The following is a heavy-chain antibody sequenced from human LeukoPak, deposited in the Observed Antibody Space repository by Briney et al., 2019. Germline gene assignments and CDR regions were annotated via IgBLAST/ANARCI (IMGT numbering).Heavy chain of an antibody. CDR2: IIPILGTA. J-gene: IGHJ6*03. CDR3: ARFIASSSSGFYYMDV. Sequence: ASVKVSCKASGGTFSSYTISWVRQAPGQGLEWMGRIIPILGTANYAQKFQGRVTITADKSTSTAYMELSSLRSEDTAVYYCARFIASSSSGFYYMDVWGKGTTVTVSS. D-gene: IGHD6-6*01. V-gene: IGHV1-69*08. CDR1: GGTFSSYT.